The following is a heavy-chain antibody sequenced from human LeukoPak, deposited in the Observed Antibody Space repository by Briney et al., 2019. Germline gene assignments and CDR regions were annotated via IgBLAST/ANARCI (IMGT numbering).Heavy chain of an antibody. CDR2: INPSGGGT. CDR3: ARERELRPPYFDY. J-gene: IGHJ4*02. D-gene: IGHD1-26*01. Sequence: ASVKVSCKASGYTFTNHYIHLVRQAPGQGLEWMGIINPSGGGTTYAQKFQGRVTMTRDTSTSTVYMDLSSLRSDDTAVYYCARERELRPPYFDYWGQGPLVSVSS. V-gene: IGHV1-46*01. CDR1: GYTFTNHY.